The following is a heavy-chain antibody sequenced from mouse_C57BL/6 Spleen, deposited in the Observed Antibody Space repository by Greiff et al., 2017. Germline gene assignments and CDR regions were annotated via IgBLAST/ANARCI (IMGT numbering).Heavy chain of an antibody. J-gene: IGHJ2*01. CDR3: ARSRSGYFHFDY. CDR1: GYTFTSYG. CDR2: IYPRSGNT. V-gene: IGHV1-81*01. D-gene: IGHD2-3*01. Sequence: QVQLKESGAELARPGASVKLSCKASGYTFTSYGISWVKQRTGQGLEWIGEIYPRSGNTYYNEKFKGKATLTADKSSSTAYMELRSLTSEDSAVYFCARSRSGYFHFDYWGQGTTLTVSS.